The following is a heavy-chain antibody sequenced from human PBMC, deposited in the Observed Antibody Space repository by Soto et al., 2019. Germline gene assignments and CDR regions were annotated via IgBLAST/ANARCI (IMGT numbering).Heavy chain of an antibody. V-gene: IGHV4-31*03. CDR1: GGSISSGGYY. J-gene: IGHJ2*01. D-gene: IGHD3-22*01. CDR3: ARLVYYYDSSGYLAPPWYFDL. Sequence: PSETLSLTCTVSGGSISSGGYYWSWIRQHPGKGLEWIGYIYYSGSTYYNPSLKSRVTISVDTSKNQFSLKLSSVTAADTAVYYCARLVYYYDSSGYLAPPWYFDLWGRGTLVTVSS. CDR2: IYYSGST.